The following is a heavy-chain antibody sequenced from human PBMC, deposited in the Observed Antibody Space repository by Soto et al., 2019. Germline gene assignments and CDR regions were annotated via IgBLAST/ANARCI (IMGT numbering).Heavy chain of an antibody. Sequence: GGSLRLSCAASGFTYTRYSMNWVRQAPGKGLEWVSSISSTTNYIYYGDSMKGRFTISRDNAKNSLYLEMNSLRAEDTAVYYCARESEDLTSNFDYWGQGALVTVSS. CDR2: ISSTTNYI. J-gene: IGHJ4*02. CDR3: ARESEDLTSNFDY. V-gene: IGHV3-21*06. CDR1: GFTYTRYS.